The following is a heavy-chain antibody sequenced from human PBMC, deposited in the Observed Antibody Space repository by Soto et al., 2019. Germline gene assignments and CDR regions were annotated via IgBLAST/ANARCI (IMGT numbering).Heavy chain of an antibody. Sequence: QLQLQESGPGLVKPSETLSLTCTVSGGSISSSSYYWGWIRQPPGKGLEWIGSIYYSGSTYYNPSLKSRVPISVDTSKNQFSLKLSSVTAADTAVYYCARQANDYVWGSYRPYYFDYWGQGTLVTVSS. CDR3: ARQANDYVWGSYRPYYFDY. CDR2: IYYSGST. J-gene: IGHJ4*02. CDR1: GGSISSSSYY. D-gene: IGHD3-16*02. V-gene: IGHV4-39*01.